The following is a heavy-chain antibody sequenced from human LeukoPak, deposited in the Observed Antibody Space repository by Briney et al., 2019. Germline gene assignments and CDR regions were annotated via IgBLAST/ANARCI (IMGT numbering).Heavy chain of an antibody. CDR3: ARVGDKTLYYYYNMDV. J-gene: IGHJ6*03. V-gene: IGHV4-38-2*02. CDR2: INHSWST. Sequence: SETLSLTCTVSGYSISNNFYWAWIRQSPGKGLEWIVSINHSWSTYYNPSLKSRVTISVDTSKNQFSLKLTSVTAADAAVYYCARVGDKTLYYYYNMDVWGKGTTVTVSS. D-gene: IGHD3-9*01. CDR1: GYSISNNFY.